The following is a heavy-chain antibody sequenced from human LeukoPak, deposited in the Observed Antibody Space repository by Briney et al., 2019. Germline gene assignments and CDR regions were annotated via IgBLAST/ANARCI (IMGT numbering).Heavy chain of an antibody. CDR3: ARVHYGDYDDAFDI. J-gene: IGHJ3*02. CDR1: GGSISSGSYS. D-gene: IGHD4-17*01. V-gene: IGHV4-30-2*01. Sequence: PSQTLSLTCTVSGGSISSGSYSWSWIRQPPGKGLEWIGNIYHSGSTDYNPSLKSRVTISVDRSKNQFSLKLNSATAADTAVYYCARVHYGDYDDAFDIWGQGTMVTVSS. CDR2: IYHSGST.